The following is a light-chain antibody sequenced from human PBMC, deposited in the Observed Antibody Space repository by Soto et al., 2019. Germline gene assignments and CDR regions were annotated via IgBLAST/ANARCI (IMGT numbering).Light chain of an antibody. CDR1: SSDIGNYNY. V-gene: IGLV2-14*01. CDR3: TSYTTKSTWI. J-gene: IGLJ2*01. Sequence: ASVSGSPGQSITISCTGTSSDIGNYNYVSWYQQHPGKAPQLIIYEVNTRPSGLSNRFSGSKSDNTASLTISGLRDEDEADYYCTSYTTKSTWIFGGGTKVTVL. CDR2: EVN.